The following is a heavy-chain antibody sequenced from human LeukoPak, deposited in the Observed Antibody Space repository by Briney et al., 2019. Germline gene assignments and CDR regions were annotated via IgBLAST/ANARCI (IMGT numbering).Heavy chain of an antibody. CDR3: ARRAGAYSHPYDY. D-gene: IGHD4/OR15-4a*01. Sequence: GGSLRLSCAASGFTFSRYEMNWVRQAPGKGLEWVSFIYSDNTHYSDSVKGRFTISRDNSKNTLYLQMNSLRAEDTAVYYCARRAGAYSHPYDYWGQGTLVTVS. CDR2: IYSDNT. J-gene: IGHJ4*02. CDR1: GFTFSRYE. V-gene: IGHV3-53*01.